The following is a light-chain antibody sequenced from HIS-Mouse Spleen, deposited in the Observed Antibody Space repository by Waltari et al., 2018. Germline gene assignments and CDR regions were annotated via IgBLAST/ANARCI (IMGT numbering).Light chain of an antibody. Sequence: EIVLTQSPANLSLSPGERASQSVSSYLAWYQQKPGQAPRLLIYDASNRATGIPARFSGSGSGTDFTLTISSLEPEDFAVYYCQQRSNWPTFGGGTKVEIK. J-gene: IGKJ4*01. CDR2: DAS. CDR3: QQRSNWPT. CDR1: QSVSSY. V-gene: IGKV3-11*01.